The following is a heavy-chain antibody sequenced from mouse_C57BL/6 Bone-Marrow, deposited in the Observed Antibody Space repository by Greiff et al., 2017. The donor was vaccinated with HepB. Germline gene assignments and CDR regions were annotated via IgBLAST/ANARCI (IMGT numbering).Heavy chain of an antibody. J-gene: IGHJ4*01. CDR3: AEGLVAPAMDY. Sequence: VQRVESGAELARPGASVKLSCKASGYTFTSYGISWVKQRTGQGLEWIGEIYPRSGNTYYNEKFKGKATLTADKSSSTAYMELRSLTSEDSAVYFCAEGLVAPAMDYWGQGTSVTVSS. V-gene: IGHV1-81*01. D-gene: IGHD1-1*01. CDR2: IYPRSGNT. CDR1: GYTFTSYG.